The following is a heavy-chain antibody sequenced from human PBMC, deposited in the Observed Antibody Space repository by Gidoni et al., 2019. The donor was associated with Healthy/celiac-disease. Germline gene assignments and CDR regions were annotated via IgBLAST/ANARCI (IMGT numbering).Heavy chain of an antibody. Sequence: EVQLVESGGGLVQPGGSLRLSCAASGSTFSSYSMNSVRQAPGKGLEWVSYISSSSSTIYYADSVKGRFTISRDNAKNSLYLQMNSLRAEDTAVYYCARATGDPHDAFDIWGQGTMVTVSS. CDR3: ARATGDPHDAFDI. CDR1: GSTFSSYS. J-gene: IGHJ3*02. V-gene: IGHV3-48*01. CDR2: ISSSSSTI. D-gene: IGHD7-27*01.